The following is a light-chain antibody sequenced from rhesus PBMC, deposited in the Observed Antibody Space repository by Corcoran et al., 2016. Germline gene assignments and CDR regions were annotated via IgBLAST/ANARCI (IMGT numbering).Light chain of an antibody. CDR2: RAS. J-gene: IGKJ3*01. CDR3: QQHDNSPFT. Sequence: DIQMTQSPSSLSASVGDRVTITCRASQGISNWLACYQQKPGKAPKLLIYRASNLETGVPSRFRGSGSGTDCTLPISSLQPEDIATYYCQQHDNSPFTFGPGTKLDIK. CDR1: QGISNW. V-gene: IGKV1-69*01.